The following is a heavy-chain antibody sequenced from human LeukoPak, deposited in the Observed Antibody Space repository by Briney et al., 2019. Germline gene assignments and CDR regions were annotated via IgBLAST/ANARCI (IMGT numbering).Heavy chain of an antibody. V-gene: IGHV3-21*04. Sequence: GGSLRLSCAASGFTFSSYSMNWVRQAPGKGLEWVSSISSSSSYIYYADSVKGRFTISRDNAKNSLYLQMNSLRAEDTAVYYCAKSFRSSGWYGKYYFDYWGQGTLLTVSS. J-gene: IGHJ4*02. CDR3: AKSFRSSGWYGKYYFDY. CDR2: ISSSSSYI. D-gene: IGHD6-19*01. CDR1: GFTFSSYS.